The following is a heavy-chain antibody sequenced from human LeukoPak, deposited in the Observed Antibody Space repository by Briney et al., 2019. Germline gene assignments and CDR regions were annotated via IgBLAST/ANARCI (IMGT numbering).Heavy chain of an antibody. CDR2: ISGSGGST. D-gene: IGHD6-19*01. Sequence: PGGSLRLSCAASGFTFSSYAMSWVRQAPGKGLEWVSAISGSGGSTYYADSVKGRFTISRDNSKNTLYLQMNSLRAEDTAVYYCAKPLSVHGSGWYEGYDYWGQGTLVTVSS. CDR1: GFTFSSYA. J-gene: IGHJ4*02. V-gene: IGHV3-23*01. CDR3: AKPLSVHGSGWYEGYDY.